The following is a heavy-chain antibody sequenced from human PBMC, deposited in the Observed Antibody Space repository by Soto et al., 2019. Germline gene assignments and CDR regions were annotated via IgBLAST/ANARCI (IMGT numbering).Heavy chain of an antibody. V-gene: IGHV4-39*01. CDR2: IYYSGST. CDR1: GGSISSSSYY. Sequence: PSETLSLTCPVSGGSISSSSYYWGWIRQPPGKGLEWIGSIYYSGSTYYNPSLKSRVTISVDTSKNQFSLKLSSVTAADTAVYYCARHLGYPTVTTFFDYWGQGTLVTVSS. J-gene: IGHJ4*02. D-gene: IGHD4-17*01. CDR3: ARHLGYPTVTTFFDY.